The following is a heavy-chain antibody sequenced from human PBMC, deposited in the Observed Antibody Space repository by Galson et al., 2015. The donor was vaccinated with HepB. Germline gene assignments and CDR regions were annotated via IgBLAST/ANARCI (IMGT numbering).Heavy chain of an antibody. CDR3: SNYYFDTRDYLV. Sequence: LRLSCAASGFSFRTYAMHWVRQAPGKGPEWVAVISFDGHNQYYPDSVKGRFTISRDNSKKRLYLQMNSLRPEDTAVYYCSNYYFDTRDYLVWGQGALVTVSS. CDR2: ISFDGHNQ. D-gene: IGHD3-9*01. J-gene: IGHJ4*02. V-gene: IGHV3-30-3*01. CDR1: GFSFRTYA.